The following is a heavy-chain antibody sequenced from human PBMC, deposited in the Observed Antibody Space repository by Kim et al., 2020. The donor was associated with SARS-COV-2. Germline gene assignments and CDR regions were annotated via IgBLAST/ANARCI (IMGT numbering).Heavy chain of an antibody. CDR2: IYYSGST. V-gene: IGHV4-59*13. CDR1: GGSISSYY. Sequence: SETLSLTCTVSGGSISSYYWSWIRQPPGKGLEWIGYIYYSGSTNYNPSLKSRVTISVDTSKNQFSLKLSSVTAADTAVYYCARGHYYGSGSYYIPYYFDYCGQGTLVTVSS. CDR3: ARGHYYGSGSYYIPYYFDY. D-gene: IGHD3-10*01. J-gene: IGHJ4*02.